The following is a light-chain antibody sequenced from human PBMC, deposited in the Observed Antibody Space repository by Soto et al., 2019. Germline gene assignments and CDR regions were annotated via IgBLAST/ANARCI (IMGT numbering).Light chain of an antibody. CDR3: SSYASSATIV. J-gene: IGLJ2*01. CDR1: SSDIGSYNF. V-gene: IGLV2-14*01. Sequence: QSVLTQPASVSGSPGQSIAISCTGTSSDIGSYNFVSWYQHHPGKVPKLMIYEVSYRPSGVSDRFSGSKSGNTASLTISGLQADDEADYYCSSYASSATIVFGGGTKVTVL. CDR2: EVS.